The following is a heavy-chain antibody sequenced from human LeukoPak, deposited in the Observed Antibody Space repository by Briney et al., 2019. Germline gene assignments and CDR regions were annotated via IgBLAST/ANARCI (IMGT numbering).Heavy chain of an antibody. V-gene: IGHV3-74*01. J-gene: IGHJ4*02. CDR2: INSDGSST. CDR3: ARVDYGDYSKDFDY. Sequence: GGSLRLSCAASGFTFSSYWMHWVRQAPGKGLVWVSRINSDGSSTTYADSVKGRFTISRDNAKNTLYLQMNSLRAEDTAVYYCARVDYGDYSKDFDYWGQGTLVTVSS. CDR1: GFTFSSYW. D-gene: IGHD4-17*01.